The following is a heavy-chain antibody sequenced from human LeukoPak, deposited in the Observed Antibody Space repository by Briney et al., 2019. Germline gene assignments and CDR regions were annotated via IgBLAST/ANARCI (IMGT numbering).Heavy chain of an antibody. CDR2: ISGSGDNT. CDR3: AKDGYSSIPGFHFEY. Sequence: GRSLRLSCAASGFTVSSYAMSWVRQPPGKGLEWVSGISGSGDNTYYADSVKGRFTISRDNSKKTLYLHLNSLRVEDAAVYYCAKDGYSSIPGFHFEYWGQGTPVTVSS. J-gene: IGHJ4*02. D-gene: IGHD6-13*01. CDR1: GFTVSSYA. V-gene: IGHV3-23*01.